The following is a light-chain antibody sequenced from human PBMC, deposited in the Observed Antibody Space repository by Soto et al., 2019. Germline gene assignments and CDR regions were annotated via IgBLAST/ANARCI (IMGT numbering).Light chain of an antibody. CDR3: QHFGGTTFT. Sequence: EIVLTQSPATLSLSPGDRATLSCRASQSVSSYLAWYQQKPGQAPRLLIYDASNRATGIPARFSGSVSGTHFTLTISRLEPGDGEVYYGQHFGGTTFTFGQGTRLDIK. CDR2: DAS. V-gene: IGKV3-11*01. J-gene: IGKJ5*01. CDR1: QSVSSY.